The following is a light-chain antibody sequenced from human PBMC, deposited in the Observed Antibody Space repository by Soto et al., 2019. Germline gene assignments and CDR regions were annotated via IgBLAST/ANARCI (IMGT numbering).Light chain of an antibody. V-gene: IGLV2-23*02. Sequence: QSALTQPASVSGSPGQSITISCTGTSSDVGYYNLVSWYQQHPGKAPKLMIYEVSKRPSGVSNRFSGSKSGNTASLTISGLQAEDEADYYCCSYAGSTTHYVFGTGTKVTV. CDR2: EVS. CDR3: CSYAGSTTHYV. CDR1: SSDVGYYNL. J-gene: IGLJ1*01.